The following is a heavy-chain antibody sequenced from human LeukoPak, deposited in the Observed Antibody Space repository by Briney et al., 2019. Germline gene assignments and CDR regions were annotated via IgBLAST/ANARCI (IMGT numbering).Heavy chain of an antibody. CDR1: GFSFSTYA. V-gene: IGHV3-30*18. CDR3: AKDDGPYTSTWYSVGLIDY. D-gene: IGHD6-13*01. J-gene: IGHJ4*02. CDR2: ISNDGSKT. Sequence: GGSLRLSCAASGFSFSTYAMQGVRQAPGKGLDWVAVISNDGSKTYYADSVKGRFTISRDNSKNTLYLQMNGLRTEDTALYYCAKDDGPYTSTWYSVGLIDYWGRGTLVTVSS.